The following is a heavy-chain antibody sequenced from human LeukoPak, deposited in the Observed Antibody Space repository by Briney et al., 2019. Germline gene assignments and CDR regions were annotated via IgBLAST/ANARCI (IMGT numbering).Heavy chain of an antibody. D-gene: IGHD1-1*01. Sequence: TGGSLRLSCAASGFTFSSYSMNWVRQPPGKGLEWIGEINHSGSTNYNPSLKSRVTISVDTSKNQFSLKLSSVTAADTAVYYCARGRGTTRSGFDYWGQGTLVTVSS. CDR1: GFTFSSYS. CDR2: INHSGST. V-gene: IGHV4-34*01. J-gene: IGHJ4*02. CDR3: ARGRGTTRSGFDY.